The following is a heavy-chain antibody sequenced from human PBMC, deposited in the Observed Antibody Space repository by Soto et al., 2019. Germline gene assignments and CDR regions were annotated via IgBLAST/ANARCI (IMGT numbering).Heavy chain of an antibody. Sequence: QLQLVQSRVEVMKPGSSLKVSCQASGDTLTSYGISWVRQAPGQGLEWMGWVSPYSGNTNYSPKVQGRVTLTTDTTTSTAYMELRSLTSDDTAVYYCAAGTFLGPWQYWVQGTLVTVSS. D-gene: IGHD3-10*01. CDR1: GDTLTSYG. CDR2: VSPYSGNT. V-gene: IGHV1-18*01. CDR3: AAGTFLGPWQY. J-gene: IGHJ4*02.